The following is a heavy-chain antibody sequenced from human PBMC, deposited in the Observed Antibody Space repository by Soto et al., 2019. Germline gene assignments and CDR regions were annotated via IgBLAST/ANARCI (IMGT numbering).Heavy chain of an antibody. Sequence: QVQLVESGGGVVQPGRSLRLSCAASGFTFSSYGMHWVRQAPGKGLEWVAVIWYDGSNKYYADSVKGRFTISRDNSKNTLYLQMNSLRAEDTAVYYCARVGVGSYWVFDYLGQGTLVTVSS. D-gene: IGHD1-26*01. CDR3: ARVGVGSYWVFDY. J-gene: IGHJ4*02. CDR2: IWYDGSNK. V-gene: IGHV3-33*01. CDR1: GFTFSSYG.